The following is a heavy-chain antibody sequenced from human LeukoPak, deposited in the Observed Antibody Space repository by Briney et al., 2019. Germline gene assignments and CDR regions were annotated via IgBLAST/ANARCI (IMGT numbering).Heavy chain of an antibody. CDR1: GYTFTSYY. V-gene: IGHV1-46*01. CDR2: INPSGGST. CDR3: ARDAAMYSSGWYFDY. D-gene: IGHD6-19*01. J-gene: IGHJ4*02. Sequence: ASVKVSCKASGYTFTSYYMHWVRQAPGQGLEWMGIINPSGGSTSYAQKFQGRVTMTRDTSTSTVYMELSSLRSEDTAVYNCARDAAMYSSGWYFDYWGQGTLVTVSS.